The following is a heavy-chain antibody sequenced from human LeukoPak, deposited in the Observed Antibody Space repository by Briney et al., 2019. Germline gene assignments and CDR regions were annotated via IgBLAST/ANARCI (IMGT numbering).Heavy chain of an antibody. D-gene: IGHD2-2*01. V-gene: IGHV3-23*01. CDR2: ISGSGGST. CDR1: GFTFSSYA. Sequence: GGSLRLSCAASGFTFSSYAMSWVRQAPGKGLEGVSAISGSGGSTYYADSMKGRFTISRDNSKNTLYLQMNSLIADETAVYYCAKLVVYQLLSRPDYWGQGTLVTVSS. CDR3: AKLVVYQLLSRPDY. J-gene: IGHJ4*02.